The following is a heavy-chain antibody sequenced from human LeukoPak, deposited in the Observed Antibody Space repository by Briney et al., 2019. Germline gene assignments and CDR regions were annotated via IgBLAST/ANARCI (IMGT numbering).Heavy chain of an antibody. CDR2: IYPGDSDT. Sequence: GESLKISCKGSRYSFTSYWIGWVRQMPGKGLEWMGIIYPGDSDTRYSPSFQGQVTISADKSISTAYLQWSSLKASDTAMYYCARQRTYYYDPPGYWCQGTLVTVSS. CDR3: ARQRTYYYDPPGY. V-gene: IGHV5-51*01. J-gene: IGHJ4*02. D-gene: IGHD3-22*01. CDR1: RYSFTSYW.